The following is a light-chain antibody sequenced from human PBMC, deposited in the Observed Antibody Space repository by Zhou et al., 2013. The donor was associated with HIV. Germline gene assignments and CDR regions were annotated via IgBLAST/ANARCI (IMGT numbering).Light chain of an antibody. V-gene: IGLV3-1*01. CDR2: KDS. J-gene: IGLJ1*01. Sequence: SFELTQPPSVSVSPGQTATITCSGENLGNKYASWYQQKPGQSPVLVIYKDSERPSGIPERFSGSNSGNTATLTISGTQTMDEADYFCQAWDSSLGVFGTGTKVTVL. CDR1: NLGNKY. CDR3: QAWDSSLGV.